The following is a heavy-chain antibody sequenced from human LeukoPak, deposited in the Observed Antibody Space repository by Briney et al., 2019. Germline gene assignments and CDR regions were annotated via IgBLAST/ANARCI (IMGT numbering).Heavy chain of an antibody. V-gene: IGHV3-30*18. Sequence: GRSLRLSCAASGFTFSSYGMHWVRQAPGKGLEWVAVISYDGSNTYYADSVKGRITISRDNSKNTLYLQMNSLRAEDTAVYYCAKDSPYSSSWYGVNWLDPWGQGTLVTVSS. CDR3: AKDSPYSSSWYGVNWLDP. D-gene: IGHD6-13*01. CDR2: ISYDGSNT. J-gene: IGHJ5*02. CDR1: GFTFSSYG.